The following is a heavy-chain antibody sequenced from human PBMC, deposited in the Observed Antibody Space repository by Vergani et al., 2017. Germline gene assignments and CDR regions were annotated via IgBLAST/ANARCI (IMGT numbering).Heavy chain of an antibody. CDR1: GYSISRGFY. Sequence: QIQLQESGPGLVKPSETLSFTCSVSGYSISRGFYWAWIRQTPEKGLEWIGGMFHTGEASNSPSLQSRVAFSMDTSKNQFSLQLTSVTAADTAVYFCGVIXVRSPRPDNWFDSWGRGTLVTVSS. CDR2: MFHTGEA. D-gene: IGHD3-16*02. CDR3: GVIXVRSPRPDNWFDS. J-gene: IGHJ5*01. V-gene: IGHV4-38-2*02.